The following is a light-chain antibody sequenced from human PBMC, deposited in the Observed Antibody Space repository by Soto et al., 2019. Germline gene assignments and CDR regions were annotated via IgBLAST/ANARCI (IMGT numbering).Light chain of an antibody. V-gene: IGKV3-20*01. CDR2: GAS. CDR1: QSVSSSY. J-gene: IGKJ2*01. Sequence: EIVLTQSPGTLSLSPGERATLSCRASQSVSSSYLAWYQQKPGQAPRLLIYGASSRATGIPDRFSGSGSGTDFPLTISRLEPEDFAVYYCQPYGSSPRYTFGQGTKLEIK. CDR3: QPYGSSPRYT.